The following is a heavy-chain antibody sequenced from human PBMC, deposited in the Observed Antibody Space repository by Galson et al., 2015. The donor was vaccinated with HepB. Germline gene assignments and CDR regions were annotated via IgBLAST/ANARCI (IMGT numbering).Heavy chain of an antibody. CDR3: ARERSYFIDY. J-gene: IGHJ4*02. Sequence: SLRLSCAASGFTFNTYSMNWVRRAPGKGLEWVSYISSSGSGIYYADSVKGRFTISRDNAENSLYVQMNSLRDEDTAVYYCARERSYFIDYWGRGTLVTVSS. V-gene: IGHV3-48*02. CDR1: GFTFNTYS. D-gene: IGHD1-26*01. CDR2: ISSSGSGI.